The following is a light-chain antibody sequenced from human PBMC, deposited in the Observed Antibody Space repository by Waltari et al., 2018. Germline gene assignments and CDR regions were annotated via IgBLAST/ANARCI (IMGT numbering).Light chain of an antibody. Sequence: DIQMTQSPSTLSASVGARVTITCRASPSISSWLAWYQQKPGKAPKLLIYDASSLESGVPSRFSGSGSGTEFTLTISSLQPDDFATYYCQQYNSYSITFGQGTRLEIK. V-gene: IGKV1-5*01. CDR2: DAS. CDR3: QQYNSYSIT. CDR1: PSISSW. J-gene: IGKJ5*01.